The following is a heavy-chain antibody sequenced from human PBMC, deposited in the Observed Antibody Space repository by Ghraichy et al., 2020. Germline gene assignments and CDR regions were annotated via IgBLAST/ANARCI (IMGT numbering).Heavy chain of an antibody. CDR2: INHSGST. J-gene: IGHJ6*02. D-gene: IGHD5-12*01. Sequence: SHTLSLTCAVYGGSFSGYYWSWIRQPPGKGLEWIGEINHSGSTNYNPSLKSRVTISVDTSKNQFSLKLSSVTAADTAVYYCARSDSGYDSSYYYGMDVWGQGTTVTVSS. CDR3: ARSDSGYDSSYYYGMDV. CDR1: GGSFSGYY. V-gene: IGHV4-34*01.